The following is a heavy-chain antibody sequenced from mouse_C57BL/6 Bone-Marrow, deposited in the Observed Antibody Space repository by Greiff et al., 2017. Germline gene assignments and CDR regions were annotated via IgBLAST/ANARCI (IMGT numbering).Heavy chain of an antibody. V-gene: IGHV1-52*01. CDR3: ARRDSSGYWFAY. CDR2: IDPSDSET. D-gene: IGHD3-2*02. Sequence: QVQLQQPGAELVRPGSSVKLSCKASGYTFTSYWMHWVKQRPIQGLEWIGNIDPSDSETHYNQKFKDKATLTVDKSSSTAYMQLSSRTSEDSAVYYCARRDSSGYWFAYWGQGTLVTVSA. J-gene: IGHJ3*01. CDR1: GYTFTSYW.